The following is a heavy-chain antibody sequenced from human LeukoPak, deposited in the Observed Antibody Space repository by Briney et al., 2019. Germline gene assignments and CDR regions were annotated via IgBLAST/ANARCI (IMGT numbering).Heavy chain of an antibody. D-gene: IGHD4-11*01. V-gene: IGHV3-23*01. CDR1: RFTFSSYA. J-gene: IGHJ6*02. CDR2: ISGSGGST. CDR3: ASSRERYSNYRRDYYGMDV. Sequence: GGSLRLSCAASRFTFSSYAMSWVRQAPGKGLEWVSAISGSGGSTYYADSVKGRFTISRDNSKNTLYLQMNSLRAEDTAVYYCASSRERYSNYRRDYYGMDVWGQGTTVTVSS.